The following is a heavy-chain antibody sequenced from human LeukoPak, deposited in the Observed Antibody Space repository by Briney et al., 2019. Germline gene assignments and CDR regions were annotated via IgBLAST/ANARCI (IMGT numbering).Heavy chain of an antibody. CDR1: GFTFSSYW. D-gene: IGHD2-2*01. CDR3: ASSASCCLGGFDP. J-gene: IGHJ5*02. V-gene: IGHV3-74*01. Sequence: GGSLRLSCAASGFTFSSYWIHWVRQAPGKGLVWVSRINTDGSSTSYADSVKGRFTISRDNAKNTLYLQMNSLRAEDTAVYYCASSASCCLGGFDPWGQGTLVTVSS. CDR2: INTDGSST.